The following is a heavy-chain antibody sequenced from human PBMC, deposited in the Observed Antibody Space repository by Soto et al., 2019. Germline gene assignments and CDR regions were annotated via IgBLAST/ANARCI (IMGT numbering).Heavy chain of an antibody. D-gene: IGHD3-10*01. CDR2: IKQDGSEK. Sequence: PGGSLRLSCAASGFTFSSYWMSWVRQAPGKGLEWVANIKQDGSEKYYVDSVKGRCTISRDNAKNSLYLQMNSLRAEDTAVYYCARIGGWFGELYFDYWGQGTLVTVSS. CDR1: GFTFSSYW. V-gene: IGHV3-7*03. CDR3: ARIGGWFGELYFDY. J-gene: IGHJ4*02.